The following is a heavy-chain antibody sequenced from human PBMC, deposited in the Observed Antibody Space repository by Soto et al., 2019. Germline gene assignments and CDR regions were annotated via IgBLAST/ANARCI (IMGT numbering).Heavy chain of an antibody. V-gene: IGHV1-2*04. J-gene: IGHJ6*02. CDR3: ARSSVLMVYAIRGMYGMDV. D-gene: IGHD2-8*01. CDR2: INPNSGGT. Sequence: ASVKVSCKASGYTFTGYYMHWVRQAPGQGLEWMGWINPNSGGTNYAQKFQGWVTMTRDTSISTAYMELSRLRSDDTAVYYCARSSVLMVYAIRGMYGMDVWGQGTKVTVSS. CDR1: GYTFTGYY.